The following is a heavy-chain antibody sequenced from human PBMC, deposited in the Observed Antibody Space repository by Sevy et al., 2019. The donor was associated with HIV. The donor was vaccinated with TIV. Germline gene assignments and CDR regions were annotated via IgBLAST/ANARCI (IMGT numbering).Heavy chain of an antibody. Sequence: GGSLRLSCAASGFTFNTHAMNWVRQAPGKGLEWVSVISGTGSSTYYADSVKGRFTISRDNAKNSLYLQMNSLRAEDTAIYYCARDGGCTSTSCLLYFDYWGQGTPVTVSS. D-gene: IGHD2-2*01. J-gene: IGHJ4*02. CDR3: ARDGGCTSTSCLLYFDY. V-gene: IGHV3-23*01. CDR1: GFTFNTHA. CDR2: ISGTGSST.